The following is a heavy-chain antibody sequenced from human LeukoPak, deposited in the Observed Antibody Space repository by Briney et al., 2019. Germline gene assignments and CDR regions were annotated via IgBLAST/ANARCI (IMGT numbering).Heavy chain of an antibody. CDR1: GYTFTSYY. V-gene: IGHV1-46*01. Sequence: ASVKVSCKASGYTFTSYYMHWVRQAPGQGLEWMGIINPSGGSTSYAQKFQGRVTMTRDMSTSTVYMELSSLRSEDTAVYYCARVDYYGSGSYYNSYYYYYMDVWGKGTTVTVSS. CDR3: ARVDYYGSGSYYNSYYYYYMDV. J-gene: IGHJ6*03. CDR2: INPSGGST. D-gene: IGHD3-10*01.